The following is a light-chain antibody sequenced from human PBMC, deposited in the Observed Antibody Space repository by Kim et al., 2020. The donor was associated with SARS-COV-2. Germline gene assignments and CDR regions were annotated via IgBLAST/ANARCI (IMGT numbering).Light chain of an antibody. V-gene: IGLV3-9*01. CDR1: NIVTKN. Sequence: SYELTQPLSVSVALGQTARITCGGNNIVTKNVHWYQQKPGQAPVLVMYRDTNRPSGIPERFSGSNSGNTATLTISRAQAGDEVDYYCQVWDSNSWVFGGG. CDR2: RDT. J-gene: IGLJ3*02. CDR3: QVWDSNSWV.